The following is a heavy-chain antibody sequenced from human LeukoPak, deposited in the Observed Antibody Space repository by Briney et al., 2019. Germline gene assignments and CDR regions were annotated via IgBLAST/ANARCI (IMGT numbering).Heavy chain of an antibody. J-gene: IGHJ5*02. CDR3: ARGLSSYYDFWSGHNWFDP. Sequence: PSETLSLTCAVYGGSFSGYYWSWIRQPPGKGLEWIGEINHSGSTNYNPSLKSRVTISVDTSKNQFSLKLSSVTAADTAVYYCARGLSSYYDFWSGHNWFDPWGQGTLVTVS. CDR2: INHSGST. V-gene: IGHV4-34*01. D-gene: IGHD3-3*01. CDR1: GGSFSGYY.